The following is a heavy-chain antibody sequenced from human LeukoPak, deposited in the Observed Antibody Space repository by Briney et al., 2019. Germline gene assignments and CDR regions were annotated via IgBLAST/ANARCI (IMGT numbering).Heavy chain of an antibody. CDR2: INAGNGNT. J-gene: IGHJ4*02. V-gene: IGHV1-3*01. Sequence: ASVKVSCKASGYTFTSYAMHWVRQAPGQRLEWMGWINAGNGNTKYSQKFQGRVTITRDTSASTAYMELSSLRSEDTAVYYCARNSGLRYFDWLSPLDYWGQGTLVTVSS. CDR3: ARNSGLRYFDWLSPLDY. D-gene: IGHD3-9*01. CDR1: GYTFTSYA.